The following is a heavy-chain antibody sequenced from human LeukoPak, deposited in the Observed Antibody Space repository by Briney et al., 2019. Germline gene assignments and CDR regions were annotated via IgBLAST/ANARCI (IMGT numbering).Heavy chain of an antibody. D-gene: IGHD1-26*01. CDR2: INPNSGGT. J-gene: IGHJ4*02. Sequence: GASVKVSCKASGYTFTSYAMHWVRQAPGQGLEWMGWINPNSGGTNYAQKFQGRVTMTRDTSISTAYMELSRLRSDDTAVYYCARDDRGSYSFDYWGQGTLVTVSS. V-gene: IGHV1-2*02. CDR3: ARDDRGSYSFDY. CDR1: GYTFTSYA.